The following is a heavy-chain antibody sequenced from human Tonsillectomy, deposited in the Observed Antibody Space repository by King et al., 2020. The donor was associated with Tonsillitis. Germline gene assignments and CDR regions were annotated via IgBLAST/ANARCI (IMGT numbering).Heavy chain of an antibody. J-gene: IGHJ4*02. V-gene: IGHV4-30-4*01. Sequence: QLQESGPGLVKPSQTLSLTCTVSGGSISRGDFYWSWIRQPPGEGLEWIGYIYYIGNTYSNPSLQSRVTISVDTSKNQFSLKLSSVTAADTAVYYCARSSDYYDSSGYSPGNYFDYWGQGTLVTVSS. D-gene: IGHD3-22*01. CDR3: ARSSDYYDSSGYSPGNYFDY. CDR2: IYYIGNT. CDR1: GGSISRGDFY.